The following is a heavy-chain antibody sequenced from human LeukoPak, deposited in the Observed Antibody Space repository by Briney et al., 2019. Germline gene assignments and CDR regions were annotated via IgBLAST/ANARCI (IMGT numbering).Heavy chain of an antibody. J-gene: IGHJ6*02. Sequence: GGSLRLSCAASGFTFSSYAMHWARQAPGKGLEWVAVISYDGSNKYYADSVKGRFTISRDNSKNTLYLQMNSLRAEDTAVYYCAREMANYYYYYGMDVWGQGTTVTVSS. CDR2: ISYDGSNK. D-gene: IGHD5-24*01. CDR3: AREMANYYYYYGMDV. CDR1: GFTFSSYA. V-gene: IGHV3-30*04.